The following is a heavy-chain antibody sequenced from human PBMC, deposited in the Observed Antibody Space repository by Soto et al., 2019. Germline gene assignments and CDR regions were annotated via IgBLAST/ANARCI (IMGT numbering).Heavy chain of an antibody. J-gene: IGHJ6*02. Sequence: SAKVSCKASGGTFSSYAISWVRQALGQGLEWMGGIIPIFGTANYAQKFQGRVTITADESTSTAYMELSSLRSEDTAVYYCARNPAPRGGEDSSGYYYYHYGMDVWG. CDR3: ARNPAPRGGEDSSGYYYYHYGMDV. CDR2: IIPIFGTA. V-gene: IGHV1-69*13. D-gene: IGHD3-22*01. CDR1: GGTFSSYA.